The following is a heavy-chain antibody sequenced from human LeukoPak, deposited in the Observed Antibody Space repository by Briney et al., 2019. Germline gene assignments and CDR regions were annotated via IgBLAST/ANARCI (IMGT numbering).Heavy chain of an antibody. CDR1: GGTFSSYA. J-gene: IGHJ5*02. CDR3: ASGVFRGYCSSTSCANWFDP. Sequence: EASVKVSCKASGGTFSSYAISWVRQAPGQGLEWMGGIIPIFGTANYAQKLQGRVTITADESTSTAYMELSSLRSEDTAVYYCASGVFRGYCSSTSCANWFDPWGQGTLVTVSS. V-gene: IGHV1-69*13. CDR2: IIPIFGTA. D-gene: IGHD2-2*01.